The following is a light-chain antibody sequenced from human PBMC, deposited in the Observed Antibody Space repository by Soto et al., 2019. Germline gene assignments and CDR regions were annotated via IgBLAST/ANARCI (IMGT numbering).Light chain of an antibody. J-gene: IGLJ1*01. CDR1: SSDVGGYKY. V-gene: IGLV2-8*01. CDR3: HSYAGINNLGV. CDR2: EVN. Sequence: QSALTQPPSASGSPGQSVTISCTGTSSDVGGYKYVSWYQQHPGKAPKLMIFEVNKRPSGVPDRFSGSKSGHTASLTVSGLQAEDEADYSCHSYAGINNLGVFGTGTKLTVL.